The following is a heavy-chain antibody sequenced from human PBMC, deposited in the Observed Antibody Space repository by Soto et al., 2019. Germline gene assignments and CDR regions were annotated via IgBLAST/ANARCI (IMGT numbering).Heavy chain of an antibody. CDR3: ARLAAAGTDEAYGMDV. Sequence: GESLKISCKGSGYSFTSYWIGWVRQMPGKGLEWMGIIYPGDSDTRYSPSFQGQVTISADKSISTAYLQWSSLKASDTALYYCARLAAAGTDEAYGMDVWGQGTTVTVSS. J-gene: IGHJ6*02. CDR2: IYPGDSDT. D-gene: IGHD6-13*01. V-gene: IGHV5-51*01. CDR1: GYSFTSYW.